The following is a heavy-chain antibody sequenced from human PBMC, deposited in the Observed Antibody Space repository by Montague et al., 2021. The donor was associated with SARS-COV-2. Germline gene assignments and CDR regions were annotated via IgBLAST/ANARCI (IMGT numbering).Heavy chain of an antibody. CDR1: GGSISSFY. CDR3: ARHYSATLPAVY. V-gene: IGHV4-59*08. D-gene: IGHD2-15*01. Sequence: SETLSLTCTVSGGSISSFYWSWFRQPTGKGLEWIGYISDSGSTNYNPSHTSRVTMSVDTSKNQFSLKVNSVTAADTAVYYCARHYSATLPAVYWGQGTLVTVSS. CDR2: ISDSGST. J-gene: IGHJ4*02.